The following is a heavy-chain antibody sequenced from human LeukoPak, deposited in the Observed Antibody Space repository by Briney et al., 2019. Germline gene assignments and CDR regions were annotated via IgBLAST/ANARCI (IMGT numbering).Heavy chain of an antibody. V-gene: IGHV1-69*13. D-gene: IGHD3-10*01. J-gene: IGHJ4*02. Sequence: SVKVSCKASGGTFSSYAISWVRQAPGQGLEWMGGIIPIFGTANYAQKFQGRVTITADESTSTAYMELSSLRSDDTAVYYCARALWFGGYDYFDYWGQGTLVTVSS. CDR3: ARALWFGGYDYFDY. CDR1: GGTFSSYA. CDR2: IIPIFGTA.